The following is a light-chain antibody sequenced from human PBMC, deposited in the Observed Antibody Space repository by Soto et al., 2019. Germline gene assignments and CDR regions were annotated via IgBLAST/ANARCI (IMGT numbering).Light chain of an antibody. CDR1: QSVSSSY. CDR2: GAS. V-gene: IGKV3-20*01. Sequence: EIVLTQSPGTLSLSPGERATLSCRASQSVSSSYLAWYQQKPGQAPRLLIYGASSRATGIPDRFSGSGSVTDFTLTISRLEPEDFAVYYWQQYGSSPLTFGGGTKVEIK. J-gene: IGKJ4*01. CDR3: QQYGSSPLT.